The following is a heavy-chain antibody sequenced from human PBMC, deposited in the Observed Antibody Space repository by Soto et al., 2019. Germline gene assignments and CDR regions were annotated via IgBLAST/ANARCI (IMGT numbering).Heavy chain of an antibody. CDR1: GYTFTSHW. V-gene: IGHV5-51*01. CDR2: IYPGDSDT. D-gene: IGHD3-10*01. Sequence: GESLKISCKVSGYTFTSHWIGWVRQMPGKGLELMGIIYPGDSDTRYRPSFQGHVTISADKSIGTAYLQWSSLKASDTAMYYCARRQVYSSDSGTPTSGDAFDFWGQGTMVNVSS. CDR3: ARRQVYSSDSGTPTSGDAFDF. J-gene: IGHJ3*01.